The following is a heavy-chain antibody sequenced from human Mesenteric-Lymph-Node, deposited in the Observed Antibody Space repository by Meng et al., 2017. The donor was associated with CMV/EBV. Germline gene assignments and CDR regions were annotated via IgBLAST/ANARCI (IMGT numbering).Heavy chain of an antibody. J-gene: IGHJ4*02. CDR2: MSPNSGST. Sequence: ASVKVSCKASGYPFINYDINWVRQATGQGLEWMGWMSPNSGSTGYAQKFQGRVTMTRDTSISTVYMELSSLRSEDTAVYYCARGNLRRVTTDCWGQGTLVTVSS. D-gene: IGHD4-17*01. CDR1: GYPFINYD. CDR3: ARGNLRRVTTDC. V-gene: IGHV1-8*01.